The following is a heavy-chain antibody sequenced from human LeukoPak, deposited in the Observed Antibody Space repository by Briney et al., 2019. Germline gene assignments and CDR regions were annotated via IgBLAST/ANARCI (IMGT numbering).Heavy chain of an antibody. D-gene: IGHD2-15*01. V-gene: IGHV5-51*01. CDR1: GYSFTSYW. CDR2: IYPGDSDT. CDR3: ARLKGACSGGSCYWSPFDY. Sequence: GESLQISCQGSGYSFTSYWIGWVRQMPGKGLEWMGIIYPGDSDTRYSPSFQGQVTISADKSISTAYLQWSSLKASDTAMYYCARLKGACSGGSCYWSPFDYWGQGTLVTVSS. J-gene: IGHJ4*02.